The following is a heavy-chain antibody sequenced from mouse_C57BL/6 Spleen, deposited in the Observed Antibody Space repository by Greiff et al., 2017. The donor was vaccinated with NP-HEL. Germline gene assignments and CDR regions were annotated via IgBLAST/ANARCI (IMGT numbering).Heavy chain of an antibody. CDR3: AKTYYSTQPLFYAMDY. V-gene: IGHV1-82*01. Sequence: QVQLQQSGPELVKPGASVKISCKASGYAFSSSWMNWVKQRPGTGLEWIGRIYPGDGDTNYNGKFKGKATLTADKSSSTAYMQLSSLTSEDSAVYFCAKTYYSTQPLFYAMDYWGQGTSVTVSS. D-gene: IGHD2-5*01. J-gene: IGHJ4*01. CDR2: IYPGDGDT. CDR1: GYAFSSSW.